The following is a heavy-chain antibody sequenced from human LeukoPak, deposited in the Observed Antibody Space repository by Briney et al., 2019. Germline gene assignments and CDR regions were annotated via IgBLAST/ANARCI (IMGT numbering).Heavy chain of an antibody. CDR2: ISSDGSST. CDR3: ARAGGSYYGIAFDI. J-gene: IGHJ3*02. D-gene: IGHD1-26*01. V-gene: IGHV3-74*01. CDR1: GFTFSSYW. Sequence: GGSLRLSCAASGFTFSSYWMHWVRQAPGKGLVWVSRISSDGSSTTYADSVKGRFTISRDNAKNSLYLQMNSLRAEDTAVYDCARAGGSYYGIAFDIWGQGTMVTVSS.